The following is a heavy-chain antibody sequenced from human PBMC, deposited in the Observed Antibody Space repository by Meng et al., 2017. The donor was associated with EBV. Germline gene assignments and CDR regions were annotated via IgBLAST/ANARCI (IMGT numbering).Heavy chain of an antibody. CDR3: ARGDYTNYPRWFDP. D-gene: IGHD4-11*01. CDR2: IYYTGST. J-gene: IGHJ5*02. V-gene: IGHV4-61*01. CDR1: GGSVNNESYY. Sequence: QVQPQESGPGLVKPSXXXXXTXXVSGGSVNNESYYWGWIRQPPGKGLEYIGYIYYTGSTNYNSSLKSRVTISLDKSKNQFSLKLTSLTAADTAIYYCARGDYTNYPRWFDPWGQGTLVTVSS.